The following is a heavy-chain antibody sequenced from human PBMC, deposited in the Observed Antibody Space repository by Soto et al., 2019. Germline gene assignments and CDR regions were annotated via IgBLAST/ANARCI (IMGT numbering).Heavy chain of an antibody. D-gene: IGHD6-13*01. CDR1: GDSMSSSNYH. Sequence: PSETLSLTCTVSGDSMSSSNYHWGWIRQPPGKGLEWIGSIYYSGSTYYNPSLKSRVTISIDTSKNQFSLKLSSVTAADTAVYYCARLFRVAGPPQHFDYWGQGTLVTISS. J-gene: IGHJ4*02. CDR2: IYYSGST. V-gene: IGHV4-39*01. CDR3: ARLFRVAGPPQHFDY.